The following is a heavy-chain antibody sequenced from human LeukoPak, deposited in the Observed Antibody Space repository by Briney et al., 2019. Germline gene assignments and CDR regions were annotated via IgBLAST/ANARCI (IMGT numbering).Heavy chain of an antibody. CDR2: INSDGSTT. V-gene: IGHV3-74*01. J-gene: IGHJ3*02. CDR1: EFSIRDYW. D-gene: IGHD4-17*01. CDR3: AREGHSVTTESDAFDR. Sequence: GGPLRLSCAASEFSIRDYWIHWVRQGPGKGLVWVARINSDGSTTSYADSVKGRFTVSRDNAKNTVYLQMNSLRADDTALYFRAREGHSVTTESDAFDRWGQGTMVTVSS.